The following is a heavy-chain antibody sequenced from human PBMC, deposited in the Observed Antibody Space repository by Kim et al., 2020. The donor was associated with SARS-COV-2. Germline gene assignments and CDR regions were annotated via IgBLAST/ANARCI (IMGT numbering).Heavy chain of an antibody. CDR1: GGSISSSNYY. J-gene: IGHJ4*02. V-gene: IGHV4-39*01. D-gene: IGHD2-2*01. CDR3: ASRYCSSTSCLHDY. Sequence: SETLSLTCTVSGGSISSSNYYWGWIRQPPGKGLEWIGSFYYSGSTFYSPSLKSRVTISVDTSNNQFSLKLSSLTAADTAVYYCASRYCSSTSCLHDYWGQGTLVTVSS. CDR2: FYYSGST.